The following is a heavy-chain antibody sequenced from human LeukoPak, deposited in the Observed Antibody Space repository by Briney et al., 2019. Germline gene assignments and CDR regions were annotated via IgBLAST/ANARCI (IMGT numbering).Heavy chain of an antibody. V-gene: IGHV1-2*02. Sequence: ASVKVSCKASGYTFTGYYIHWVRQAPGQGLECMGWINPNSGGTNYAQKFQGRVTITRDTSITTAYMELTSLRSEDSAVYYCARGPAYSNYGASYYYYMDVWGKGTTVTVSS. CDR3: ARGPAYSNYGASYYYYMDV. CDR2: INPNSGGT. J-gene: IGHJ6*03. CDR1: GYTFTGYY. D-gene: IGHD4-11*01.